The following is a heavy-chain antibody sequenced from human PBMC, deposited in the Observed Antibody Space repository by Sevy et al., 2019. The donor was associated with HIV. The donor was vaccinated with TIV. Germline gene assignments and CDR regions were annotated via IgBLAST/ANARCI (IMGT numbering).Heavy chain of an antibody. Sequence: ASVKVSCKASGGAFSNYAISWVRQAPGQGPEWMGGIIPIFGTAKYAQKFQGRVTISADESTSTTYMELSSLRPEDTAVYYCAGEWDSCSGGSCYFYYWGQGTLVTVSS. CDR1: GGAFSNYA. V-gene: IGHV1-69*13. CDR3: AGEWDSCSGGSCYFYY. D-gene: IGHD2-15*01. J-gene: IGHJ4*02. CDR2: IIPIFGTA.